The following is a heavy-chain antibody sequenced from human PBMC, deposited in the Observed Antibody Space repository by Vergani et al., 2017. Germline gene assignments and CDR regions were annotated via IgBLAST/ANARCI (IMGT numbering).Heavy chain of an antibody. CDR2: IIPIFGTA. D-gene: IGHD6-19*01. CDR1: GGTFSSYA. V-gene: IGHV1-69*13. Sequence: QVQLVQSGAEVKKPGSSVKVSCKASGGTFSSYAISWVRQAPGQGLEGMGRIIPIFGTANHAQKFQGRVTITAEESTSTAYMELSSLRSEDTAVYYCARAVDSSXWYGYFYYYYGMDVWGQGTTVTVSS. J-gene: IGHJ6*02. CDR3: ARAVDSSXWYGYFYYYYGMDV.